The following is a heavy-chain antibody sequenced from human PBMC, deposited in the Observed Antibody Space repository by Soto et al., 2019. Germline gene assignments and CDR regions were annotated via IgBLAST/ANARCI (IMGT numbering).Heavy chain of an antibody. V-gene: IGHV4-59*01. CDR2: IYYSGST. J-gene: IGHJ6*03. Sequence: SETLSLTCTVSGGSISSYYWSWIRQPPGKGLEWIGYIYYSGSTNYNPSLKSRVTISVDTSKNQFSLKLSSVTAADTAVYYCARVSGGPAAISRRLHYYYYYMDVWGKGTTVTVSS. D-gene: IGHD2-2*01. CDR3: ARVSGGPAAISRRLHYYYYYMDV. CDR1: GGSISSYY.